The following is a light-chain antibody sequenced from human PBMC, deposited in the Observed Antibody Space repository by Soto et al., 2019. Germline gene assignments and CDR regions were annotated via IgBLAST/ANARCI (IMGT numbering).Light chain of an antibody. CDR1: QSISSSY. J-gene: IGKJ1*01. V-gene: IGKV3-20*01. Sequence: EIVLTQSPGTLSLSPGERATLSCRARQSISSSYLAWYQQKPGQAPRPLIYGASSRATGIPDRFSGSGSGTDFTLTISRLEPEDFAVDYCQQYVSSPWTVGQGTKVEIK. CDR2: GAS. CDR3: QQYVSSPWT.